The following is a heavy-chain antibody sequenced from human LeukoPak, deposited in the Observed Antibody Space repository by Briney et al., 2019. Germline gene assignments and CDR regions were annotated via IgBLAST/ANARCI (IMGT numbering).Heavy chain of an antibody. CDR3: ASPSSGQSFDI. CDR1: GXIVSSNY. D-gene: IGHD6-19*01. Sequence: PGGSLRLSWAASGXIVSSNYVNWVRQAPGKGLEWVSVIYTGGNTYYADSVKGRFTISRDNSKNTLYLQMHSLRAEDTAAYYCASPSSGQSFDIWGQGTMVTVSS. V-gene: IGHV3-53*01. J-gene: IGHJ3*02. CDR2: IYTGGNT.